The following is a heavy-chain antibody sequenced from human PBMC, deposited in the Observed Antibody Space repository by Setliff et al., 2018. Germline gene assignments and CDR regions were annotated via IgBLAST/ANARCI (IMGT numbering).Heavy chain of an antibody. J-gene: IGHJ4*02. V-gene: IGHV4-61*09. CDR3: ARGGTYRYFDY. CDR1: GGSISSRTYY. CDR2: IYTSWST. Sequence: SETLSLTCNVSGGSISSRTYYWSWIRQPAGKGLEWIGHIYTSWSTNYNPSLKSRVTMSVDTTKNQFSLKLSSVTAADTAIYYCARGGTYRYFDYWGQGTLVTVSS.